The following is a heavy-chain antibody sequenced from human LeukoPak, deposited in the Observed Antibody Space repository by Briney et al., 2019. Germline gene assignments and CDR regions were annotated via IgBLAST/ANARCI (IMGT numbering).Heavy chain of an antibody. V-gene: IGHV3-48*04. D-gene: IGHD6-13*01. CDR1: GFTFSSYN. CDR2: INLSTTSI. Sequence: GGSLRLSCAASGFTFSSYNMNWVRQAPGKGLEWVSYINLSTTSIYYADSVKGRFTISRDNAKNSLYLQMNSLRAEDTAVYYCAREPTYSSSWHTTCDYWGQGTLVTVSS. CDR3: AREPTYSSSWHTTCDY. J-gene: IGHJ4*02.